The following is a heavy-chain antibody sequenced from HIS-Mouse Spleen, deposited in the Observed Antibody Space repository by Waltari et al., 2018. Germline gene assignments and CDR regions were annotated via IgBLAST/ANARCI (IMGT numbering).Heavy chain of an antibody. J-gene: IGHJ2*01. V-gene: IGHV3-53*01. D-gene: IGHD6-13*01. CDR2: IYSGGST. CDR3: ARGGLAAAGWYFDL. Sequence: EVQLVESGGGLIQPGGSVRLSCAASGFPCSRHYLPGVRRAPGKGLEWVSVIYSGGSTYYADSVKGRFTISRDNSKNTLYLQMNSLRAEDTAVYYCARGGLAAAGWYFDLWGRGTLVTVSS. CDR1: GFPCSRHY.